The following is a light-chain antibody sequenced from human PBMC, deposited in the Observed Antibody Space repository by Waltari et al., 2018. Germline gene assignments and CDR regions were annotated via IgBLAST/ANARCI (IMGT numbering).Light chain of an antibody. CDR3: MQSTKDPYS. J-gene: IGKJ2*03. CDR1: QSLLHSNGYTF. V-gene: IGKV2D-29*02. CDR2: KVS. Sequence: EIVMTHTPLSLPVTPGEPASISCRSSQSLLHSNGYTFLHWYLQKPGQSPRLLIYKVSNRESGVPDRFSGSGSGTDFTLKISRVEPEDVGVYYCMQSTKDPYSFGQGTKVEIK.